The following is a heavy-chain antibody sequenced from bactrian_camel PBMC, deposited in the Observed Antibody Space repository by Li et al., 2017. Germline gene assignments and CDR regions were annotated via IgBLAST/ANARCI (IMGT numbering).Heavy chain of an antibody. D-gene: IGHD1*01. V-gene: IGHV3S6*01. CDR3: ATRPPIMDAGDYCSKEIGYDY. Sequence: VQLVESGGGPVQAGGSLRLSCAASGFTFTNYWMHWVRQAPGKGLEWVSSIYSDGGSPYYADSVKGRFTISLDNAGNTVYLQMTSLKPEDSAMYYCATRPPIMDAGDYCSKEIGYDYWGQGTQVTVS. J-gene: IGHJ4*01. CDR1: GFTFTNYW. CDR2: IYSDGGSP.